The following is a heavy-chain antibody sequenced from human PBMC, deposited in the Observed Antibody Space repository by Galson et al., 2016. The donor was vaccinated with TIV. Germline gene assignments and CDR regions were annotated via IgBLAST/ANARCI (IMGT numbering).Heavy chain of an antibody. CDR2: IGGTGGST. J-gene: IGHJ4*02. D-gene: IGHD5-18*01. CDR3: AKDRQWIPSSLDY. Sequence: SLRLSCAASGFRFNSYAMNWVRQAPGKGLEWVSSIGGTGGSTYYADSVKGWFTISRDSYKDTVYLQMNSLRAEDTAIYFCAKDRQWIPSSLDYWGQGILVTVSS. CDR1: GFRFNSYA. V-gene: IGHV3-23*01.